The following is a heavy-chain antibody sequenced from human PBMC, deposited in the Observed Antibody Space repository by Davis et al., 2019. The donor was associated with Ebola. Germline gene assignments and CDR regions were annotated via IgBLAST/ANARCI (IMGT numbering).Heavy chain of an antibody. CDR1: GYTFTGYY. V-gene: IGHV1-2*06. D-gene: IGHD3-3*01. Sequence: AASVKVSCKASGYTFTGYYIHWVRQAPGQGLEWMGRINPNSGDTDYAQKFEGRVTMTRDTSISTAYMELTRLGSDDTAFYHCAREYGFYLDESYEMWGPGTMVTVSS. J-gene: IGHJ3*02. CDR2: INPNSGDT. CDR3: AREYGFYLDESYEM.